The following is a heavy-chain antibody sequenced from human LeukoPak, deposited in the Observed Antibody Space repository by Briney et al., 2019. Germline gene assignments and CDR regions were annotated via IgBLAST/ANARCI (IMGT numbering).Heavy chain of an antibody. CDR1: GYSISSGYY. CDR2: IYHSGST. Sequence: SETLSLTCAVSGYSISSGYYWGWIRQPPGKGLEWIGSIYHSGSTYYNPSLKSRVTISVDTSKSQFSLKLTSVTAADTAVYYCARNCSGGSCHDYWGQGTLVTVSS. J-gene: IGHJ4*02. CDR3: ARNCSGGSCHDY. V-gene: IGHV4-38-2*01. D-gene: IGHD2-15*01.